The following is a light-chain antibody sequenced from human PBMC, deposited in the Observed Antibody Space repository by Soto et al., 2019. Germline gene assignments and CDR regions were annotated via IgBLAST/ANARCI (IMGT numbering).Light chain of an antibody. Sequence: DVVMTQSPLSLPVTLGQPASISCRSSQSLVYSDGNTYLSWFQQRPGQSPRRLIYKVSNCDAGVPGRFSGSGSGTDFTLKISRVEAEDVGVYYCMQGTHWPYTFGQGTKLEIK. CDR2: KVS. V-gene: IGKV2D-30*01. J-gene: IGKJ2*01. CDR3: MQGTHWPYT. CDR1: QSLVYSDGNTY.